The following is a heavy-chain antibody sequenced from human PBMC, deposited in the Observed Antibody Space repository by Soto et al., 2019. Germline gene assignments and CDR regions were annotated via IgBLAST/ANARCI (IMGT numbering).Heavy chain of an antibody. CDR2: ISASHGNT. CDR3: VSDRPVDIVDEKDYYYYGMDV. J-gene: IGHJ6*02. Sequence: ASVKVSCKASGYTFTSYGISWVRQAPGQGLEWMGWISASHGNTNYAQKLQGRVTMTTDTSTSTAYVELRSLISDDTAVYYCVSDRPVDIVDEKDYYYYGMDVWGQGTTVTVSS. V-gene: IGHV1-18*04. CDR1: GYTFTSYG. D-gene: IGHD5-12*01.